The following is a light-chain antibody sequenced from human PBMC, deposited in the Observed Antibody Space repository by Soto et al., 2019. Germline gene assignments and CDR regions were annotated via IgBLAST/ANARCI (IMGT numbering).Light chain of an antibody. CDR1: TSDIGGYDY. J-gene: IGLJ1*01. CDR3: SSFTSSFTHV. Sequence: QAVVTQPASVSGSPGQSITISCAGTTSDIGGYDYVSWYQQHPGRAPKLMIFDVNSRPSGVSNRFSGSKSGNTASLTISGLRAEDEADYYCSSFTSSFTHVFGTGTKVTVL. CDR2: DVN. V-gene: IGLV2-14*03.